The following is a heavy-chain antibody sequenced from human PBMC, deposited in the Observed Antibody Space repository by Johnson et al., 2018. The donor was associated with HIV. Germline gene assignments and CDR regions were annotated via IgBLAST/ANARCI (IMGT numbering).Heavy chain of an antibody. D-gene: IGHD3-16*01. Sequence: VQLVESGGALVQPGGSLRLSCGASGFTFSDHWMQWVRQAPGKGLVWVSRINGDGSRTSYADSVKGRFTIAGDNAKNTLFLEMKSLRAEDTAVYYCVRTSCTGARCLGYDPFDVWGQGTMVTVSS. CDR1: GFTFSDHW. J-gene: IGHJ3*01. V-gene: IGHV3-74*02. CDR3: VRTSCTGARCLGYDPFDV. CDR2: INGDGSRT.